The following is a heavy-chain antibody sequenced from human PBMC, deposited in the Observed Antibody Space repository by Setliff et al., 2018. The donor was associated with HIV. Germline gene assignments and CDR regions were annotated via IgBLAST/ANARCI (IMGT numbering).Heavy chain of an antibody. D-gene: IGHD3-10*01. CDR2: IYYSGST. CDR1: GGSISTSRYY. Sequence: SETLSLTCTVSGGSISTSRYYWGWIRQPPGKGLEWIGYIYYSGSTYYNPSLKSRVTMSVDTSKNQFSLKLSSVTAADTAVYYCARARGLLPYYYLDVWGKGTTVTVSS. J-gene: IGHJ6*03. CDR3: ARARGLLPYYYLDV. V-gene: IGHV4-31*03.